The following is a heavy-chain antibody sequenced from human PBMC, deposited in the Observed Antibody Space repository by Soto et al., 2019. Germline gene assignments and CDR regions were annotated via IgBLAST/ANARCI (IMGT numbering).Heavy chain of an antibody. J-gene: IGHJ4*02. V-gene: IGHV1-69*01. Sequence: QVQLVQSGADVKKPGSSVKVSCQASGVTFSSETLGWVRQAPGQGLEWVGGIIPLFGTASYAQKFQGRVTITADESTSTVYMELSSLRSDDTAVYFCATEVGETPASPFDAWGQGTLVTVSS. CDR2: IIPLFGTA. CDR1: GVTFSSET. D-gene: IGHD1-26*01. CDR3: ATEVGETPASPFDA.